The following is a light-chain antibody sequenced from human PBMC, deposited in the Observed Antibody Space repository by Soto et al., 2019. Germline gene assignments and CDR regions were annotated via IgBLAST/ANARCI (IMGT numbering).Light chain of an antibody. CDR2: RVS. CDR3: QQYYSYPRT. V-gene: IGKV1-5*03. J-gene: IGKJ4*02. Sequence: DIQMTQSPSTLSASVGDRVTITCRASQSFSSWLAWYQQKPGKAPKLLIYRVSNLESGVPSRFTGSGSGTEFTLTINSLQPDDAATYYCQQYYSYPRTFGGGTKVEIK. CDR1: QSFSSW.